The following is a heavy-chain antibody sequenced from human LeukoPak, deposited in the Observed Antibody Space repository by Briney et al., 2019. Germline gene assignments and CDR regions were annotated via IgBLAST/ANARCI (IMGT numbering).Heavy chain of an antibody. J-gene: IGHJ6*02. CDR2: INSDGSST. D-gene: IGHD6-13*01. CDR1: GFTFSSYW. V-gene: IGHV3-74*01. CDR3: ARAKLAYYYYGMDV. Sequence: PGGSLRLSCAASGFTFSSYWMHWVRQAPGKGLVWVSRINSDGSSTSYADSVKGRFTISRDNAKNTLYLQMNSLRAEDTAVYYCARAKLAYYYYGMDVWGQGTTVTVSS.